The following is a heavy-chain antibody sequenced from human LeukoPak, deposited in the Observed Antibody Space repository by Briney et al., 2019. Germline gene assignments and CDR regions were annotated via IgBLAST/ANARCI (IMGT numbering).Heavy chain of an antibody. CDR3: AREGVGRDGYNLDY. J-gene: IGHJ4*02. V-gene: IGHV1-69*05. Sequence: GASVKVSCKASGYTFTSYDINWVRQAPGQGLEWMGGIIPIFGTANYAQKFQGRVTITTDESTSTAYMELSSLRSEDTAVYYCAREGVGRDGYNLDYWGQGTLVTVSS. CDR2: IIPIFGTA. CDR1: GYTFTSYD. D-gene: IGHD5-24*01.